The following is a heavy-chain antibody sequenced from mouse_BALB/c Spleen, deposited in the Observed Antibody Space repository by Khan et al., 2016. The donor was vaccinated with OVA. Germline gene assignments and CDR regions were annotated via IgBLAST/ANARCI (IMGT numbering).Heavy chain of an antibody. V-gene: IGHV5-17*02. Sequence: EVELVESGGGLVQPGGSRKLSCAASGFTFSSYGMHWVRQAPEKGLEWVAYISGDSSNIYYADTVKGRFTISRDNPKNTLFLQMTSLMSEDTAMXYSATSSYYGYYFDYWGPGTTVTVSS. D-gene: IGHD1-1*01. J-gene: IGHJ2*01. CDR2: ISGDSSNI. CDR1: GFTFSSYG. CDR3: ATSSYYGYYFDY.